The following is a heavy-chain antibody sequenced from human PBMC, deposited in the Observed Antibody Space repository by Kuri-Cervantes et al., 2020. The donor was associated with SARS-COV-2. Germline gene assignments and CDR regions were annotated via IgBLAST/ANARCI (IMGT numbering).Heavy chain of an antibody. V-gene: IGHV1-69*11. J-gene: IGHJ4*02. CDR1: GYTFTSYG. CDR3: AREGGRYNWNFRVFG. CDR2: VIGMTGTV. D-gene: IGHD1-7*01. Sequence: SVKVSCKASGYTFTSYGISWVRLAPGQGPEWMGRVIGMTGTVHYAQNFKDRVTITADASTSTAYMELSSLRSEDTAVYYCAREGGRYNWNFRVFGWGQGTVVTVSS.